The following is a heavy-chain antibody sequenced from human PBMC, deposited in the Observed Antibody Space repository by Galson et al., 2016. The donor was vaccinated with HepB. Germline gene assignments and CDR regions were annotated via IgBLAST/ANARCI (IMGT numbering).Heavy chain of an antibody. Sequence: SLRLSCAGSGFIFSTYAMNWVRQAPWKGLEWVSSIRGSGGGIDYADSVKGRFTISRDNSKNTFYLQMSSLRAEDTAVYDCAKERGSRLTMVRGVLDPFDIWGQGTLVTVSS. CDR3: AKERGSRLTMVRGVLDPFDI. CDR1: GFIFSTYA. D-gene: IGHD3-10*01. CDR2: IRGSGGGI. J-gene: IGHJ3*02. V-gene: IGHV3-23*01.